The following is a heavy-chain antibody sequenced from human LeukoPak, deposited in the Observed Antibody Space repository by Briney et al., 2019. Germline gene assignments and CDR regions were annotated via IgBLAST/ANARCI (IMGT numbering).Heavy chain of an antibody. J-gene: IGHJ3*02. D-gene: IGHD5-12*01. Sequence: SETLSLTCTVSGGSISSYYWIWIRQPPGKGLEWIGYIYYSGSTNYNPSLKSRVTISVDTSKNQFSLKLSSVTAADTAVYYCARVVATIKESKHAFDIWGQGTMVTVSS. CDR2: IYYSGST. V-gene: IGHV4-59*01. CDR1: GGSISSYY. CDR3: ARVVATIKESKHAFDI.